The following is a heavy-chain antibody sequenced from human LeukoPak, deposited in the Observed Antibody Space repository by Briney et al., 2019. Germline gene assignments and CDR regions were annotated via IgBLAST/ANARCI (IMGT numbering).Heavy chain of an antibody. CDR2: ISGSGGSA. CDR1: GFTFSGYA. J-gene: IGHJ4*02. CDR3: AKAVGSGYSYDY. V-gene: IGHV3-23*01. D-gene: IGHD3-22*01. Sequence: QTGGSLRLSCAASGFTFSGYAMSWVRQAPGKGLEWVSAISGSGGSAYYADSVKGRFTISRDNSNNTLYLQMNSLRADDTALYYCAKAVGSGYSYDYWGQGTLVTVSS.